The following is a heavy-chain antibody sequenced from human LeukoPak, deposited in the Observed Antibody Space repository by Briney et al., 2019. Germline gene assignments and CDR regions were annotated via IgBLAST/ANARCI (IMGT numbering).Heavy chain of an antibody. V-gene: IGHV3-23*01. D-gene: IGHD1-26*01. Sequence: RGSLRLSCAASGFTFSSYAMSWVRQAPGEGLEWVSVISDSGGITYYADSVKGRFTISRDNSKNTLYLHMNSLRAEDTAVYYCAKEVGTIPTNLLDDWGQGTLVTVSS. CDR2: ISDSGGIT. J-gene: IGHJ4*02. CDR1: GFTFSSYA. CDR3: AKEVGTIPTNLLDD.